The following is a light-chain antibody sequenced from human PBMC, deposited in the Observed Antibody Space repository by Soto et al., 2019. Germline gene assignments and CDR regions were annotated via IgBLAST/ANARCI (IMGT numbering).Light chain of an antibody. CDR2: GPS. CDR1: QSISSSY. CDR3: QHYSVWPYT. Sequence: EIVLTQSPGTLSLSPGERATLSCRASQSISSSYLAWYQQKPGQAPRLLIYGPSSRATGIPDRFSGSGSGTDFTLTINRLEPEDFAVYYCQHYSVWPYTFGQGTKLDIK. J-gene: IGKJ2*01. V-gene: IGKV3-20*01.